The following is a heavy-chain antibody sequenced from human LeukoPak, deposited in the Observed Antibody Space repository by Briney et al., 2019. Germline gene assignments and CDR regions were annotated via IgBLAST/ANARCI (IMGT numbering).Heavy chain of an antibody. CDR2: VWYDGSNK. Sequence: GGSLRLSCAASGFTFSSYGMHWVRQAPGKGLEWVAVVWYDGSNKYYADSVKGRFTISRDNSKNTLYLQMNILRAEDTAIYYCARDRWFGDEDSFDIWGQGTMVTVSS. D-gene: IGHD3-10*01. V-gene: IGHV3-33*01. CDR3: ARDRWFGDEDSFDI. CDR1: GFTFSSYG. J-gene: IGHJ3*02.